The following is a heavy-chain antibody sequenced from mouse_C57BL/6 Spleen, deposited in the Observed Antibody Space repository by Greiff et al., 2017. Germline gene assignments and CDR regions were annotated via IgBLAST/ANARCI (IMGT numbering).Heavy chain of an antibody. V-gene: IGHV1-50*01. J-gene: IGHJ4*01. CDR3: AKMGGNYDAMDY. Sequence: QVQLQQPGAELVQPGASVKLSCKASGYTFTSYWMQWVKQRPGQGLEWIGEIDPSDSYTTYNQKFKGKATLTVDTSSSTAYMQLSSLTSEDSAVYYCAKMGGNYDAMDYWGQGTSVTVSS. CDR2: IDPSDSYT. CDR1: GYTFTSYW. D-gene: IGHD2-1*01.